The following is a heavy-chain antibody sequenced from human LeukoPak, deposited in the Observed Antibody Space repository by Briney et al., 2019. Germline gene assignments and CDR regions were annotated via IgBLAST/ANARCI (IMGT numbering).Heavy chain of an antibody. D-gene: IGHD2-8*01. CDR1: GFTFSSYV. V-gene: IGHV3-21*01. Sequence: PGGSLRLSCAASGFTFSSYVMNWVRQAPGKGLEWVSSISSSSNYIYYADSVKGRFTISRDNAKNSVYLQMISLRAEDTATYYCARVAPRYYLDYWGQGTLVTVSS. CDR3: ARVAPRYYLDY. CDR2: ISSSSNYI. J-gene: IGHJ4*02.